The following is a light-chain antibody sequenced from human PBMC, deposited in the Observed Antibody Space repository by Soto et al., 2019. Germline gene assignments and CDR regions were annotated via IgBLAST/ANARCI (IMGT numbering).Light chain of an antibody. V-gene: IGLV2-14*01. CDR3: RSYTSSTLYV. Sequence: QSALTQPASVSGSPGQSITISCTGTSSDVGGYNYVSWYQQHPGKAPKLMIYDVSNRPSGVSNRFSGSKSGNTASLTISGLKAEDEDAYYCRSYTSSTLYVFGTGTKVTVL. CDR1: SSDVGGYNY. CDR2: DVS. J-gene: IGLJ1*01.